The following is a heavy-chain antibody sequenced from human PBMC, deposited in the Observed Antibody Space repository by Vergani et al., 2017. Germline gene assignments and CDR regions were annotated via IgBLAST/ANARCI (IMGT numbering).Heavy chain of an antibody. CDR1: GYTFTSYY. CDR3: AREHCSSTSCYFNYYMDV. V-gene: IGHV1-46*01. Sequence: QVQLVQSGAEVKKPGASVKVSCKASGYTFTSYYMHWVRQAPGQGLEWMGIINPSGGSTSYAQKFQGRVTMTRDTSTSTVYMELSSLRSEDTAVYYCAREHCSSTSCYFNYYMDVWGKGTTVTVSS. CDR2: INPSGGST. J-gene: IGHJ6*03. D-gene: IGHD2-2*01.